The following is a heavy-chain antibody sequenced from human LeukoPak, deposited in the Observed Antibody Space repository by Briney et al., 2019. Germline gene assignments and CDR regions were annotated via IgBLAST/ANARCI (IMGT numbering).Heavy chain of an antibody. CDR1: GFTFGDHY. CDR2: TKNKANSYTT. CDR3: ARDASASLDY. J-gene: IGHJ4*02. Sequence: PGGSLRLSCAASGFTFGDHYMDWVRQAPGKGLEWVSRTKNKANSYTTQYAASVKGRFTVSRDDSKNSLSLQMNILETEDTAVYYCARDASASLDYWGQGTLVTVSS. D-gene: IGHD2-2*01. V-gene: IGHV3-72*01.